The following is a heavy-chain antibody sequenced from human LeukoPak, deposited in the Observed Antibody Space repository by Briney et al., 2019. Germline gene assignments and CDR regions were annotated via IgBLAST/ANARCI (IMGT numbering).Heavy chain of an antibody. Sequence: GASVKVSCKASGYTFTSYGISWVRQAPGQGLEWMGWISAYNGNTNYAQKLQGRVTMTTDASTSTAYMELRSLRFDDTAVYYCARGVFYYYYYYMDVWGKGTTVTVSS. CDR1: GYTFTSYG. CDR3: ARGVFYYYYYYMDV. V-gene: IGHV1-18*01. J-gene: IGHJ6*03. CDR2: ISAYNGNT.